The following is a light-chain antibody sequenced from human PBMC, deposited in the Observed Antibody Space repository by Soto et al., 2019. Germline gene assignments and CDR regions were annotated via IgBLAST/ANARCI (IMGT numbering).Light chain of an antibody. CDR3: QQYLDWPRT. Sequence: DIQMTQSPSSLSAYLGDRVTITCRASQGISNFLVWFQQRPGKVPKRLIYSATRLESGVPSRFSGSGSGTVFTLTISSLQSDDFAVYYCQQYLDWPRTFGQGTKVDI. CDR1: QGISNF. J-gene: IGKJ1*01. V-gene: IGKV1-16*01. CDR2: SAT.